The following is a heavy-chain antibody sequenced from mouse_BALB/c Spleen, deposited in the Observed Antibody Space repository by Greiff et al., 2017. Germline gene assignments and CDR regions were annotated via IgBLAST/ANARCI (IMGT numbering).Heavy chain of an antibody. V-gene: IGHV3-2*02. CDR3: ARDYGYYFDY. D-gene: IGHD2-2*01. J-gene: IGHJ2*01. Sequence: EVKLMESGPGLVKPSQSLSLTCTVTGYSITSDYAWNWIRQFPGNKLEWMGYISYSGSTSYNPSLKSRISITRDTSKNQFFLQFNSVTTEDTATYYCARDYGYYFDYWGQGTTLTVSS. CDR1: GYSITSDYA. CDR2: ISYSGST.